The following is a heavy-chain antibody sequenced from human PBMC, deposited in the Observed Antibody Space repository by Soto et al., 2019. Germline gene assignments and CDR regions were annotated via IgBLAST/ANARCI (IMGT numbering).Heavy chain of an antibody. CDR1: GFTFSSYA. V-gene: IGHV3-64D*08. CDR2: ISSNGGST. Sequence: PGGSLRLSCSASGFTFSSYAMHWVRQAPGKGLEYASAISSNGGSTYYADSAKGRFTISRDNSRNTLYLQMSSLRAEDTAVYYCVKDRGHYDFWRGPDYWGQGTLVTVSS. CDR3: VKDRGHYDFWRGPDY. D-gene: IGHD3-3*01. J-gene: IGHJ4*02.